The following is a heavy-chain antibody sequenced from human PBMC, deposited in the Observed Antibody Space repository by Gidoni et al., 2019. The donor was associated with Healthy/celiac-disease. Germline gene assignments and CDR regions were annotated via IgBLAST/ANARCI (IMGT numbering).Heavy chain of an antibody. J-gene: IGHJ6*02. V-gene: IGHV3-33*01. CDR3: ARASGYCRSTSCYTSLYYYYGMDV. Sequence: VAVIWYDGSNKYYADSVKGRFTISRDNSKNTLYLQMNSLRAEDTAVYYCARASGYCRSTSCYTSLYYYYGMDVWGQGTTVTVSS. D-gene: IGHD2-2*02. CDR2: IWYDGSNK.